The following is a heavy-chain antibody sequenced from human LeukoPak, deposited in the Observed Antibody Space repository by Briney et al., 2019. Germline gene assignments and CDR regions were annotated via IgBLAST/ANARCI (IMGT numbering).Heavy chain of an antibody. CDR1: GGSIRSYY. V-gene: IGHV4-4*07. CDR3: ARSKAHLSTSWYGNWFDP. Sequence: PSETLSLTCTVSGGSIRSYYWSWIRQSAGKGLEWIGRFYSSVSTNYNPSLESRVTMSVDTSRNPFYLNLTSVTAADTAVYYCARSKAHLSTSWYGNWFDPWGQGTLVTVSS. J-gene: IGHJ5*02. D-gene: IGHD2-2*01. CDR2: FYSSVST.